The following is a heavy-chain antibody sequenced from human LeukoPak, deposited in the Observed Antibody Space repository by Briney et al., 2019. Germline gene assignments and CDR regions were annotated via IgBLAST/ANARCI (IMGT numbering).Heavy chain of an antibody. Sequence: PGGSLRLSCAASGFTFSSYGMHWVRQAPGKGLEWVAVISYDGSNKYYADSVKGRFTISRDNAKNSLYLQMNSLRPEDTALYYCAKVLNYYYGMDVWGQGTTVTVSS. CDR3: AKVLNYYYGMDV. CDR1: GFTFSSYG. V-gene: IGHV3-30*18. CDR2: ISYDGSNK. J-gene: IGHJ6*02.